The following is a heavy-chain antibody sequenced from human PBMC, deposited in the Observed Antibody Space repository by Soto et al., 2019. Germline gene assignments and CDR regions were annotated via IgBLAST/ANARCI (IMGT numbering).Heavy chain of an antibody. CDR2: IYYSGST. J-gene: IGHJ4*02. Sequence: SETLSLTCTVSGGSISSSSYYWGWIRQPPGKGLEWIGSIYYSGSTYYNPSLKSRVTISVDTSKDQFSLKLSSVTAADTAVYYCARGRKPRAGKNIVVVPAAMGITGISPTTTRFWESPYFDYWGQGTLVTVSS. CDR1: GGSISSSSYY. V-gene: IGHV4-39*01. CDR3: ARGRKPRAGKNIVVVPAAMGITGISPTTTRFWESPYFDY. D-gene: IGHD2-2*01.